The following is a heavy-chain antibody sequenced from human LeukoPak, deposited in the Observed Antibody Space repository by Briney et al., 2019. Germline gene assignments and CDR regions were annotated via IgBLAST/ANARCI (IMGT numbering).Heavy chain of an antibody. J-gene: IGHJ3*02. Sequence: GGSLRLSCAASGFTFSSYAMSWVRQAPGKGLEWVSGISWNSGSIGYADSVKGRFTISRDNAKNSLYLQMNSLRAEDMALYYCAKGTGSRGYWAFDIWGQGTMVTVSS. CDR3: AKGTGSRGYWAFDI. CDR2: ISWNSGSI. V-gene: IGHV3-9*03. D-gene: IGHD2-15*01. CDR1: GFTFSSYA.